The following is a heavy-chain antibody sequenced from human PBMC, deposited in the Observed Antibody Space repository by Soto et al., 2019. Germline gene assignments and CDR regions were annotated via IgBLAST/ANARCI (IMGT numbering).Heavy chain of an antibody. CDR2: ISSSSSYI. D-gene: IGHD2-2*02. CDR1: GFTFSSYS. Sequence: PGGSLRLSCAASGFTFSSYSMNWVRQAPGKGLEWVSSISSSSSYIYYADSVKGRFTISRDNAKNSLYLQMNSLRAEDTAVYYCARMLLGYCSSTSCYNIDYGMDVWGQGTTVTVSS. J-gene: IGHJ6*02. CDR3: ARMLLGYCSSTSCYNIDYGMDV. V-gene: IGHV3-21*01.